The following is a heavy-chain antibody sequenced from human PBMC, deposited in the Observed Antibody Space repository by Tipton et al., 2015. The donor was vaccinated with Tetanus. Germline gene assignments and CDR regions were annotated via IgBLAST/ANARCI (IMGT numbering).Heavy chain of an antibody. CDR2: IYYSGST. CDR3: ARAEERYGSGTPTTHNWFDP. V-gene: IGHV4-31*03. D-gene: IGHD3-10*01. J-gene: IGHJ5*02. CDR1: GGSISSGGYY. Sequence: LRLSCTVSGGSISSGGYYWSWIRQHPGKGLEWIGYIYYSGSTYYNPSLKSRVTISVDTSKNQFSLKLSSVTAADTAVYYCARAEERYGSGTPTTHNWFDPWGQGTLVTVSS.